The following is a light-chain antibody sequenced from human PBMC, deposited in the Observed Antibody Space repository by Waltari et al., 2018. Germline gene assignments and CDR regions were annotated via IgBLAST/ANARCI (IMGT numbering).Light chain of an antibody. CDR2: DAS. Sequence: DIQMTHSPSSLSAFLGTKFPITCQASQDINNYLNWYQQKPGKAPKLLIFDASNLETGVPSRFSGSGSGTDFTFTISSLQPEDVATYYCQQYDNLPRTCGQGTKLEIK. CDR3: QQYDNLPRT. CDR1: QDINNY. J-gene: IGKJ2*01. V-gene: IGKV1-33*01.